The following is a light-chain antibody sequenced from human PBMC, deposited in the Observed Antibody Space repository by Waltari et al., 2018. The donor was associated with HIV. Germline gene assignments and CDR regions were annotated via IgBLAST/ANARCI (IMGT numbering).Light chain of an antibody. CDR2: WAS. Sequence: DIVMTQSPDSLAVSLGERATVNCKSSHSILYNFNNRTCLAWYQQKPGQPPKLLIYWASTRASGVPDRFSDSGSAADFTLTISDLQAEDVAVYYCQQYYGSPRTFGQGTRLEIK. CDR3: QQYYGSPRT. J-gene: IGKJ1*01. CDR1: HSILYNFNNRTC. V-gene: IGKV4-1*01.